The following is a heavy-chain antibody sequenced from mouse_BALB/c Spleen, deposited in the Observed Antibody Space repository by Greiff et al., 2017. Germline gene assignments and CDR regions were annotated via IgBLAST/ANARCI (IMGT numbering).Heavy chain of an antibody. Sequence: VQLQQSGAELVRPGALVKLSCKASGFNIKGYYMHWVKQRPEQGLEWIGWIVPENGNTIYDPKFQGKASITADTSSNTAYLQLSSLTSEDTAVYYCARSLDGYSAMDYWGQGTSVTVSS. CDR1: GFNIKGYY. CDR2: IVPENGNT. CDR3: ARSLDGYSAMDY. D-gene: IGHD2-3*01. V-gene: IGHV14-1*02. J-gene: IGHJ4*01.